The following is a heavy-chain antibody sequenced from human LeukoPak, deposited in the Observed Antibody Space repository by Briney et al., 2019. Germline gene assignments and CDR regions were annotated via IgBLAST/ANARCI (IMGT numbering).Heavy chain of an antibody. CDR2: ISSSSSYI. CDR3: AKGYGSGGTPPDY. J-gene: IGHJ4*02. CDR1: GFTFSSYS. Sequence: PGGSLRLSCAASGFTFSSYSMNWVRQAPGKGLEWVSSISSSSSYIYYADSVKGRFTISRDNSKKSLYLQMNSLRAEDTALYYCAKGYGSGGTPPDYWGQGTLVTVSS. D-gene: IGHD3-10*01. V-gene: IGHV3-21*04.